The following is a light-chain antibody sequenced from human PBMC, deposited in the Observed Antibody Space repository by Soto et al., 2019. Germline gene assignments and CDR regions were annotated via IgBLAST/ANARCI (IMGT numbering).Light chain of an antibody. CDR2: SND. J-gene: IGLJ3*02. V-gene: IGLV1-44*01. CDR1: TSNIGSNT. CDR3: SSYTSSSTPYWV. Sequence: QSVLTQPPSASGTPGQRVTISCSGTTSNIGSNTVSWYQHLPGTAPKLLIYSNDQRPSGVPDRFSGSKSGTSASLAISGLQSEDEADYYCSSYTSSSTPYWVFGGGTQLTVL.